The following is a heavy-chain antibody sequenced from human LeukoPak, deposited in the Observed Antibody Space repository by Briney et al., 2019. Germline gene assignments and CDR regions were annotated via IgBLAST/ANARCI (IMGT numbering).Heavy chain of an antibody. CDR1: GFTFDDYA. D-gene: IGHD3-3*01. J-gene: IGHJ4*02. V-gene: IGHV3-9*01. Sequence: GRSLRLSCAASGFTFDDYAMHWVRQAPGKGLEWVSGISWNSGSTGYAASVKGRFTISRDSAKNSMYLQMNSLRAEDTAVYYCARCFSGGLLEWFCYFDYWGQGTLVTVPS. CDR3: ARCFSGGLLEWFCYFDY. CDR2: ISWNSGST.